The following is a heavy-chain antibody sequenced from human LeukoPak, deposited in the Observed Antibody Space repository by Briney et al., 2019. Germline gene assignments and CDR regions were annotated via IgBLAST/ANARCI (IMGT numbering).Heavy chain of an antibody. CDR1: GGSISSSSYY. V-gene: IGHV4-39*07. CDR2: IYYSGST. J-gene: IGHJ4*02. Sequence: SETLSLTCTVSGGSISSSSYYWGWIRQPPGKGLEWIGSIYYSGSTYYNPSLKSRVTISVDTSKNQFSLKLSSVTAADTAVYYCARGPVPAATYFDYWGQETLVTVSS. CDR3: ARGPVPAATYFDY. D-gene: IGHD2-2*01.